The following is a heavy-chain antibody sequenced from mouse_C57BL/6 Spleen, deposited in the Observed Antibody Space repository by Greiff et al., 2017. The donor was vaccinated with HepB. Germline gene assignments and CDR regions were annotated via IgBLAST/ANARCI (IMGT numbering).Heavy chain of an antibody. CDR1: GYTFTSYW. CDR3: ARSDSSGYPYYYAMDY. CDR2: IDPSDSET. Sequence: VQLQQSGAELVRPGSSVKLSCKASGYTFTSYWMHWVKQRPIQGLEWIGNIDPSDSETHYNQKFKDKATLTVDKSSSTAYMQLSSLTSEDSAVYYCARSDSSGYPYYYAMDYWGQGTSVTVSS. D-gene: IGHD3-2*02. V-gene: IGHV1-52*01. J-gene: IGHJ4*01.